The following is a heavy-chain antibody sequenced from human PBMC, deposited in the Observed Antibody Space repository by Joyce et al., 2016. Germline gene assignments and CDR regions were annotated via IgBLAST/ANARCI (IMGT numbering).Heavy chain of an antibody. CDR1: GFIFSSYS. D-gene: IGHD4-11*01. J-gene: IGHJ4*02. CDR3: ARDVLTTVTKAYGY. V-gene: IGHV3-21*01. CDR2: ISMDNTYI. Sequence: EVQLVESGGGLVKPGESLRLSCTASGFIFSSYSMTWVRQAPGKGLGCVSSISMDNTYIYHADSVQGRFTISRDNARNSLYLQMNSLRAEDTAVYYCARDVLTTVTKAYGYWGQGTLVAVSS.